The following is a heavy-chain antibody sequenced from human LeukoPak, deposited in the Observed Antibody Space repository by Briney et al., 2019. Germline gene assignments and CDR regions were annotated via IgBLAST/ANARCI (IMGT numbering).Heavy chain of an antibody. CDR3: ARDPYSGMYSAFYYYYMDV. J-gene: IGHJ6*03. CDR1: GFKFSDYY. Sequence: PGGSLRLSCAASGFKFSDYYMTWIRQAPGKGLEWVSSISSVSNYIYYADSVKGRFTISRDNAKNSLYLQMNSLRAEDTAVYYCARDPYSGMYSAFYYYYMDVWGKGTTVTVSS. CDR2: ISSVSNYI. D-gene: IGHD1-26*01. V-gene: IGHV3-11*06.